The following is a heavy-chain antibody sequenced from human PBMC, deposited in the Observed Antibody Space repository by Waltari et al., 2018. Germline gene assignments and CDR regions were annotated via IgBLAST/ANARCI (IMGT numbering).Heavy chain of an antibody. D-gene: IGHD6-6*01. V-gene: IGHV3-74*01. CDR3: ARGGLTPSIDY. CDR2: INNDGSYT. Sequence: EVQLVESGGGLVQPGGSLRLSCVASGFIFSSHWMPWVRQVPGKGLGWVSGINNDGSYTNYADSVKGRFTISRDNAENTLYLQMNSLRAEDTAVYYCARGGLTPSIDYWGQGTLVTVSS. J-gene: IGHJ4*02. CDR1: GFIFSSHW.